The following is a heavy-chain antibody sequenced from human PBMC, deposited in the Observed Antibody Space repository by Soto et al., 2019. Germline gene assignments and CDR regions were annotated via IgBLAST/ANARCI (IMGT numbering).Heavy chain of an antibody. CDR2: ISYDGSNK. CDR3: ARVPSHSSDDY. Sequence: GGSLRLSCAASGFTFSSYAMHWVRQAPGKGLEWVAVISYDGSNKYYADSVKGRFTISRDNSKNTLYLQMNSLRAEDTAVYYCARVPSHSSDDYWGQGTLVTVSS. CDR1: GFTFSSYA. J-gene: IGHJ4*02. D-gene: IGHD6-19*01. V-gene: IGHV3-30-3*01.